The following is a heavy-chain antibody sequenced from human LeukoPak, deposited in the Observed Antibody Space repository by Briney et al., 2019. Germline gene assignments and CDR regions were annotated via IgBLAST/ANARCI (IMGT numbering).Heavy chain of an antibody. CDR2: IYYSGST. CDR1: GGSISSYY. V-gene: IGHV4-59*08. CDR3: ASLPVAGKYAFDI. Sequence: SETLSLTCTVSGGSISSYYWSWIRQPPGKGLEWIGYIYYSGSTNYNPSLKSRVTISVDTSKNQFSLKLSSVTAADTAVYYCASLPVAGKYAFDIWGQGTMVTVSS. J-gene: IGHJ3*02. D-gene: IGHD6-19*01.